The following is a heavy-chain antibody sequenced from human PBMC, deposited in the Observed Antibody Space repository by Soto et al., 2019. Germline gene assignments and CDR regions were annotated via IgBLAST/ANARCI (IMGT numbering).Heavy chain of an antibody. J-gene: IGHJ4*02. V-gene: IGHV1-8*01. CDR2: MNPNSGNT. D-gene: IGHD3-3*01. Sequence: ASVKVSCKASGYTFTSYDINWVRQATGQGLEWMGWMNPNSGNTGYAQKFQGRVTMTRNTSISTAYMELSSLRSEDTAVYYCATRFLERLSKDYSGQGTLVTVSS. CDR3: ATRFLERLSKDY. CDR1: GYTFTSYD.